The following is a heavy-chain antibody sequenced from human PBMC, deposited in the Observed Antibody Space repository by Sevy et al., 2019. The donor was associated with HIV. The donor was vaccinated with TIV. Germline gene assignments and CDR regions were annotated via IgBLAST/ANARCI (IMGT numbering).Heavy chain of an antibody. CDR3: ARWGIVVVINPSSWWFDP. Sequence: SETLSLTCAVYGGSFSGYYWSWIRQPPGKGLEWIGEINHSGSTNYNPSLKSRVTISVDTSKNQFSLKLSSVTAADTAVYYCARWGIVVVINPSSWWFDPWGQGTLVTVSS. CDR1: GGSFSGYY. J-gene: IGHJ5*02. V-gene: IGHV4-34*01. CDR2: INHSGST. D-gene: IGHD3-22*01.